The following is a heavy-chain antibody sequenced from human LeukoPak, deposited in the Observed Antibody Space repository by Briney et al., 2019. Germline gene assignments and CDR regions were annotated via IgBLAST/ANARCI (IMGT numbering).Heavy chain of an antibody. D-gene: IGHD6-13*01. V-gene: IGHV6-1*01. CDR1: GDSVSSNSAA. Sequence: SQTLSLTCALSGDSVSSNSAAWNWIRQSPSRGLEWLGRTYYRSKWYNDYAGSVKSRITINPDTSKNQFSLQLNSVTPEDTAVYYCARGGSSSWEPLGYWGQGTLVTVSS. CDR3: ARGGSSSWEPLGY. J-gene: IGHJ4*02. CDR2: TYYRSKWYN.